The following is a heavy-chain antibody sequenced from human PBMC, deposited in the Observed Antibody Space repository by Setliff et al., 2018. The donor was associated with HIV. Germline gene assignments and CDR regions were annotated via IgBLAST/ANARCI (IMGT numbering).Heavy chain of an antibody. CDR3: ARGRDKAMARLGIYFDY. CDR1: GGSITSSGQS. V-gene: IGHV4-61*08. D-gene: IGHD5-18*01. CDR2: IYYSGST. Sequence: SETLSLTCAVSGGSITSSGQSWSWIRQPPGKGLEWIGYIYYSGSTNYNPSLKSRVTISVDTSKNQFSLKLSSVTAADTAVYYCARGRDKAMARLGIYFDYWGQGTLVTVSS. J-gene: IGHJ4*02.